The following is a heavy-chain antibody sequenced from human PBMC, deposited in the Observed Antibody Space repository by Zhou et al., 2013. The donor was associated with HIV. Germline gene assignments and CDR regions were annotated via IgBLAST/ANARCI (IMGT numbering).Heavy chain of an antibody. D-gene: IGHD3-10*01. V-gene: IGHV1-69*04. J-gene: IGHJ5*02. Sequence: QVQLVQSGAEVKKPGSSVKVSCKASGGTFSSYGISWVRQAPGQGLEWMGRIIPILGIANYAQKFQGRVTITADKSTSTAYMELSSLRSEDTAVYYCARRYGSGTNSWFDPWGQGTLVTVSS. CDR3: ARRYGSGTNSWFDP. CDR1: GGTFSSYG. CDR2: IIPILGIA.